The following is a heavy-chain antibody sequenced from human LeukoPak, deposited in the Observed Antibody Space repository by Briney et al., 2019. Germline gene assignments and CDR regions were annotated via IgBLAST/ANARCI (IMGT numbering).Heavy chain of an antibody. D-gene: IGHD3-10*01. J-gene: IGHJ4*02. CDR1: GFTFSNHG. Sequence: GGSLRLSCAASGFTFSNHGMHWVRQAPGKGLEWVAVIWYDGSEKYYADSVQGRFTVSRDNSKNALYLQLNSLGAEDTAVYYCARDRNFPAYYFDFWGQGALVTVSS. CDR3: ARDRNFPAYYFDF. CDR2: IWYDGSEK. V-gene: IGHV3-33*01.